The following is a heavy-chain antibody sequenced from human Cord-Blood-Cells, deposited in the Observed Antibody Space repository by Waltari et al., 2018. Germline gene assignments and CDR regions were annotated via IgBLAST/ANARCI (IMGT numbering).Heavy chain of an antibody. V-gene: IGHV1-2*02. CDR3: ARGPGGKGGDY. CDR1: GYTFTGYY. D-gene: IGHD3-16*01. J-gene: IGHJ4*02. Sequence: QVQLVQSGAEVKKPGASVKVSCKASGYTFTGYYMHWVRQAPGQGLEWMGWINPNSGGKNYAKKFQGRVTKTRDTSISTAYMELSRLRSDDTAVYCCARGPGGKGGDYWGQGTLVTVSS. CDR2: INPNSGGK.